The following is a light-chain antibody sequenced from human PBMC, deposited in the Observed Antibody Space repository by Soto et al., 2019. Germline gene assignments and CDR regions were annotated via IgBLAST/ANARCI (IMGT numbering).Light chain of an antibody. V-gene: IGKV1-39*01. CDR1: QSISSY. CDR3: QQSYSTPRT. CDR2: AAS. J-gene: IGKJ1*01. Sequence: DIQITQKPSSLSASVGDRVTITCRASQSISSYLNWYQQKPGKAPKLLIYAASSLQSGVPSRFSGSGSGTDFTLTISSLQPEDVATYYCQQSYSTPRTFGQGTKVDIK.